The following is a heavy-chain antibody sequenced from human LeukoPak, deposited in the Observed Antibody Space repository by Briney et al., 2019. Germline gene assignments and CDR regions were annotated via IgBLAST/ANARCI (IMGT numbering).Heavy chain of an antibody. CDR2: ISWNSGSI. D-gene: IGHD6-13*01. V-gene: IGHV3-9*01. Sequence: GGSLRLSCAASGFTFDDYGMRWVRQAPGKGLGWLSCISWNSGSIGYADAVKVRFTISRDNAKNSLYLQMNSLRAEDAALYYCAKALTLGSSSAFDPWGQGTLVTVSS. J-gene: IGHJ5*02. CDR3: AKALTLGSSSAFDP. CDR1: GFTFDDYG.